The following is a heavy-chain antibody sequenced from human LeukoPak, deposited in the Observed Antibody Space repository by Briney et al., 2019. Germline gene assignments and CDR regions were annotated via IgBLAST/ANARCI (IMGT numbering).Heavy chain of an antibody. CDR3: ARGIAVPDY. CDR1: GFTFSTFT. D-gene: IGHD6-19*01. V-gene: IGHV3-21*01. J-gene: IGHJ4*02. CDR2: TSSGSSYI. Sequence: GGSLRLSCAASGFTFSTFTMNWVRQAPGKGLDWVSSTSSGSSYIYYADSVKGRFTISRDNAKNSLYLQMNSLRAEDTAVYYCARGIAVPDYWGQGTLVTVSS.